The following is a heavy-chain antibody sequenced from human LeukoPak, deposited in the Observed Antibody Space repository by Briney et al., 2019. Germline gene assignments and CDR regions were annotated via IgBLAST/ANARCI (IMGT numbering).Heavy chain of an antibody. J-gene: IGHJ5*02. CDR1: GGTFSSYA. D-gene: IGHD6-13*01. Sequence: SVKVSCKASGGTFSSYAISWVRQAPGQGLEWMGGIIPIFGTANYAQKFQGRVTIAADESTSTAYMELSSLRSEDTAVYYSARGREAAAGTGNWFDPWGQGTLVTVSS. CDR3: ARGREAAAGTGNWFDP. CDR2: IIPIFGTA. V-gene: IGHV1-69*13.